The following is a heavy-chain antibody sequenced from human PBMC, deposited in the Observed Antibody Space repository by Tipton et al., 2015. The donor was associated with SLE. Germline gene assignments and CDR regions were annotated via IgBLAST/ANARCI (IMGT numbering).Heavy chain of an antibody. CDR2: VSDSGST. CDR1: GGAFSGYY. CDR3: ARAITMMGTGFYYNYYYMDV. Sequence: TLSLTCAVYGGAFSGYYWSWIRQPPGKGLEWIGYVSDSGSTNYNPSLKSQVTISLDASKNQFSLRLSSVTAADTAVYYCARAITMMGTGFYYNYYYMDVWGKGTTVTVSS. V-gene: IGHV4-59*01. J-gene: IGHJ6*03. D-gene: IGHD3-22*01.